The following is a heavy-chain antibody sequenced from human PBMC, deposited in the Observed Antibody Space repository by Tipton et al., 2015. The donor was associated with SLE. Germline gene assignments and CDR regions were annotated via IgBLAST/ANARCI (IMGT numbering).Heavy chain of an antibody. CDR2: ISSSSSTI. J-gene: IGHJ6*02. V-gene: IGHV3-48*01. Sequence: SLRLSCAASGFTFSSYSMNWVRQAPGKGLEWVSYISSSSSTIYYADSVKGRFTISRDNAKNSLYLQMNSLRAEDTAVYYCAKDPRKQWLVGGGMDVWGQGTTVTVSS. D-gene: IGHD6-19*01. CDR1: GFTFSSYS. CDR3: AKDPRKQWLVGGGMDV.